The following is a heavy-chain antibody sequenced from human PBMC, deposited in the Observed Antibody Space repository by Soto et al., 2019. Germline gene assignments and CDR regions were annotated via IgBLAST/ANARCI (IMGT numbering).Heavy chain of an antibody. Sequence: QVQLVESGGGVVRPGRSLRLSCVVSGFRFSNYGMNWVRQAPGKGLEWMAVMSYDGTNEDYADSVKGRFTISRDNSKNTVYLQMSSLRGEDTAVYYCARDWDSTLSTYFDYWGQGTLVTVSA. D-gene: IGHD6-6*01. J-gene: IGHJ4*02. CDR3: ARDWDSTLSTYFDY. CDR2: MSYDGTNE. CDR1: GFRFSNYG. V-gene: IGHV3-30-3*01.